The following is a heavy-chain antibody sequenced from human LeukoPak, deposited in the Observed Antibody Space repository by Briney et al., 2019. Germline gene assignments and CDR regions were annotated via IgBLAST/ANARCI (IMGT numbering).Heavy chain of an antibody. V-gene: IGHV4-61*01. Sequence: SETLSLTCTVSGGSVSSGSYYWSWIRQPPGKGLEWIGYIYYSRSTNYNPSLKSRVTISVDTSKNQFSLKLSSVTAADTAVYYCARGLPFEYWGQGTLVTVSS. CDR3: ARGLPFEY. CDR1: GGSVSSGSYY. D-gene: IGHD3/OR15-3a*01. CDR2: IYYSRST. J-gene: IGHJ4*02.